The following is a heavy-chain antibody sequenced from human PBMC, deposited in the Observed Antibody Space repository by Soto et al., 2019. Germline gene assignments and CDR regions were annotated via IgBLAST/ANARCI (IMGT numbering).Heavy chain of an antibody. CDR1: ADTFTSYY. Sequence: ASVKVSCKAPADTFTSYYIHWVRQAPGHGLEWMGIINPNGGSTRFAQTFQGRITMTTDTSTSTVYMELRSLRSEDTAVYYCAREPGIHEYYFDYWGQGTLVTVSS. J-gene: IGHJ4*02. CDR2: INPNGGST. V-gene: IGHV1-46*01. CDR3: AREPGIHEYYFDY.